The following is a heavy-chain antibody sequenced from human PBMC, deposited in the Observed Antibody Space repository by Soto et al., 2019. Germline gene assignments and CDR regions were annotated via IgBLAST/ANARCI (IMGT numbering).Heavy chain of an antibody. CDR3: ARGLVPAAMPLGLIYGMDV. V-gene: IGHV3-13*01. J-gene: IGHJ6*02. Sequence: EVQLVESGGGLVQPGGSLRLSCAASGFTFSSYDMHWVRQATGTGLEWVSAIGTAGDTYYPGSVKGRFTISRENAKNSLYLQLNSLRAGDTAVYYCARGLVPAAMPLGLIYGMDVWGQGTTVTVSS. D-gene: IGHD2-2*01. CDR2: IGTAGDT. CDR1: GFTFSSYD.